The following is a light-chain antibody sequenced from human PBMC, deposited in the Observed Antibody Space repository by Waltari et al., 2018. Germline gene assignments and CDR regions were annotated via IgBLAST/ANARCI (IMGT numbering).Light chain of an antibody. Sequence: EIVLTQSPGTLSLSPGDRATRSCRASQSVGRYLAWYQQKPGQAPRLLIYDASTRATGIPDRFSGSGSGTDFSLTISRLEPEDFAVYYCQKYVNLPATFGQGTKVEIK. V-gene: IGKV3-20*01. CDR3: QKYVNLPAT. J-gene: IGKJ1*01. CDR2: DAS. CDR1: QSVGRY.